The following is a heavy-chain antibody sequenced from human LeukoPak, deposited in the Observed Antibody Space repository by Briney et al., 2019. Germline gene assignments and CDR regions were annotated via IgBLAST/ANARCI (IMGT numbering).Heavy chain of an antibody. CDR2: IKQDGSEK. CDR1: GFSFSSYW. D-gene: IGHD5-18*01. V-gene: IGHV3-7*01. CDR3: ARDTGGGYSCYDC. J-gene: IGHJ4*02. Sequence: GGSLRLSCAASGFSFSSYWMTWSRQAPGKGLGWGANIKQDGSEKYYVDSVKGRFTISRDNAKNSLYLQMNSLRAEDTAVYYCARDTGGGYSCYDCWGQGTLVTVSS.